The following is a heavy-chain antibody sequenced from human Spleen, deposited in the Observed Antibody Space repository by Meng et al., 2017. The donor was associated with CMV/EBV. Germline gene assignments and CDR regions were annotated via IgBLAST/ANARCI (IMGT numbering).Heavy chain of an antibody. CDR1: GFTLSSYS. CDR3: AKGQLVRGFADY. V-gene: IGHV3-30-3*01. Sequence: GGSLRLSCEASGFTLSSYSVHWVRQAPGKGLEWVAVMSYDGSNKDYADSVMGRFTISRDNSKNTLYVQMNSLRAEDTAVYYCAKGQLVRGFADYWGQGTLVTVSS. CDR2: MSYDGSNK. J-gene: IGHJ4*02. D-gene: IGHD6-6*01.